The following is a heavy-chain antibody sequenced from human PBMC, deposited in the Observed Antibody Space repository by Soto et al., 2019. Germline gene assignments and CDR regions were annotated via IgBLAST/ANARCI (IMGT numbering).Heavy chain of an antibody. Sequence: SETLSLTCAVYGGSFSGYYWSWIRQPPGKGLEWIGEINHSGSTNYNPSLKSRVTISVDTSKNQFSLKLSSVTAADTAVYYCARLFGQQLVKDWGQGTLVTVSS. D-gene: IGHD6-13*01. J-gene: IGHJ4*02. CDR3: ARLFGQQLVKD. CDR1: GGSFSGYY. CDR2: INHSGST. V-gene: IGHV4-34*01.